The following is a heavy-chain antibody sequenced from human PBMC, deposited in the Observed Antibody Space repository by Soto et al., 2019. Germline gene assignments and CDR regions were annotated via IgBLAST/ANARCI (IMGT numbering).Heavy chain of an antibody. Sequence: SLRLSCAASGFTFSSYAMHWVRQAPGKGLEWVAVISYDGSNKYYADSVKGRFTISRDNSKNTLYLQMNSLRAEDTAVYYCARDVGPITIFGEALSGYFDFWGQGTLVTVSS. CDR3: ARDVGPITIFGEALSGYFDF. J-gene: IGHJ4*02. CDR1: GFTFSSYA. D-gene: IGHD3-3*01. V-gene: IGHV3-30-3*01. CDR2: ISYDGSNK.